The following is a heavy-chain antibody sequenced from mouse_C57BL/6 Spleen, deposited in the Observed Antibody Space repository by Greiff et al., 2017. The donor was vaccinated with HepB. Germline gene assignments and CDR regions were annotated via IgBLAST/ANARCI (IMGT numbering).Heavy chain of an antibody. V-gene: IGHV5-16*01. CDR3: AREVGPAMDY. J-gene: IGHJ4*01. Sequence: EVKLVESEGGLVQPGSSMKLSCTASGFTFSDYYMAWVRQVPEKGLEWVANINYDGSSTYYLDSLKSRFIISRDNAKNNLYLQMSSLKSEDTATYYCAREVGPAMDYWGQETSVTVST. CDR2: INYDGSST. CDR1: GFTFSDYY. D-gene: IGHD4-1*01.